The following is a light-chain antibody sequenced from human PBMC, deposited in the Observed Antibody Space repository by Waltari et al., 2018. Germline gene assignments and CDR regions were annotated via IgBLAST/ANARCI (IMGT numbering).Light chain of an antibody. V-gene: IGKV3-20*01. Sequence: CRAIQSGGSSYLSCYQQHPCQTTRLLIYGASIRATGIPDMFSGSGAGTDFTLSISRLEPEDFAVYYCQQYGSLLTFGGGSKVEIK. J-gene: IGKJ4*01. CDR2: GAS. CDR3: QQYGSLLT. CDR1: QSGGSSY.